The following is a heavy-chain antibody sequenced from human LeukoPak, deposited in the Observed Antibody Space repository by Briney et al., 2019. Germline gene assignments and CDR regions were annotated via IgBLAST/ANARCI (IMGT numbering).Heavy chain of an antibody. V-gene: IGHV1-2*02. Sequence: ASVKVSCKASGYTFTGYYMHWVRQAPGQGLEWVGWINPNSGGTNYAQKLQGRVTMTTDTSTSTAYMELRSLRSDDTAVYYCARALEDHDILTGYDYWGQGTLVTVSS. CDR2: INPNSGGT. D-gene: IGHD3-9*01. CDR3: ARALEDHDILTGYDY. J-gene: IGHJ4*02. CDR1: GYTFTGYY.